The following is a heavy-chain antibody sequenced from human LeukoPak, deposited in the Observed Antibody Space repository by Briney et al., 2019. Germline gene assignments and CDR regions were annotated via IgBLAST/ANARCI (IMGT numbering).Heavy chain of an antibody. CDR2: INWNGGST. D-gene: IGHD6-13*01. CDR3: SKREHSSSWYGALDY. CDR1: GFTFCDYG. J-gene: IGHJ4*02. Sequence: GGSLRLSCAASGFTFCDYGMSWVRQAPGKGLEWVSGINWNGGSTGYADSVKGRFTISRDNSKNTLYLQMNSLRAEDTAVYYCSKREHSSSWYGALDYWGQGTLVTVSS. V-gene: IGHV3-20*04.